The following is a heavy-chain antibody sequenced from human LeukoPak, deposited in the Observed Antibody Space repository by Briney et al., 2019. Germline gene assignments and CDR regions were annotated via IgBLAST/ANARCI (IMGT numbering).Heavy chain of an antibody. V-gene: IGHV4-34*01. CDR2: INHSGNS. D-gene: IGHD2-2*01. Sequence: SETLSLTCAVYGGSFSGYYWSWIRQSPGKGLEWIGEINHSGNSNYSPSLKSRVTISVDTSNNQFSLKLSSVTAADTAVYYCARALYCSTTSCPPLGWFDPWGQGTLVTVS. CDR3: ARALYCSTTSCPPLGWFDP. J-gene: IGHJ5*02. CDR1: GGSFSGYY.